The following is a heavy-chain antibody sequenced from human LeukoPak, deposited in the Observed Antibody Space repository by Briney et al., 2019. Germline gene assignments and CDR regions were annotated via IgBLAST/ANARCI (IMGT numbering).Heavy chain of an antibody. CDR1: GFSFSDYY. V-gene: IGHV3-11*01. Sequence: PGGSLRLSCAASGFSFSDYYMSWIRQAPGKGLEWVSDISDSGSTMYYAESVKGRFTISRDNAKNSLYLQMNSLRAEDTAVYYCARDLRTIVVVAAGTGSHYYMDVWGKGTTVTVSS. D-gene: IGHD2-15*01. CDR2: ISDSGSTM. CDR3: ARDLRTIVVVAAGTGSHYYMDV. J-gene: IGHJ6*03.